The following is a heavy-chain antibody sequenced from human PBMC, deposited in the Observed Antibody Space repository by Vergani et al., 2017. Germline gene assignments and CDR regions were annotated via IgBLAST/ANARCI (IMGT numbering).Heavy chain of an antibody. CDR3: AREPPLTGFFDY. CDR2: ISPDGFST. Sequence: QVQLVQSGAEVGKPGASVKISCKASGYTFTDYYIHWVRQAPEQGLEWVGVISPDGFSTFYAQRFQGRVTITSDTSTSTVYVEVTSLRSDDTAVYYCAREPPLTGFFDYWGQGTLVTVSS. CDR1: GYTFTDYY. V-gene: IGHV1-46*03. J-gene: IGHJ4*02. D-gene: IGHD3-9*01.